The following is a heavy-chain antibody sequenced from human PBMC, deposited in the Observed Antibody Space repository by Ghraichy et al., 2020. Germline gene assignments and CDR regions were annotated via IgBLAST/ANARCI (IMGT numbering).Heavy chain of an antibody. J-gene: IGHJ6*02. CDR3: ARDPPRYYYYYGMDV. V-gene: IGHV1-18*04. CDR1: GYTFTSYG. CDR2: ISAYNGNT. Sequence: ASVKVSCKASGYTFTSYGISWVRQAPGQGLEWMGWISAYNGNTNYAQKLQGRVTMTTDTSTSTAYMELRSLRSDDTAVYYCARDPPRYYYYYGMDVWGQGTTVTVSS.